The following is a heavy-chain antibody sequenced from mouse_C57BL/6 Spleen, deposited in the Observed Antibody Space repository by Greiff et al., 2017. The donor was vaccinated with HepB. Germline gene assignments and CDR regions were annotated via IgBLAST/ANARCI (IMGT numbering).Heavy chain of an antibody. D-gene: IGHD2-2*01. CDR1: GYAFSSSW. CDR3: ARKGGYDVYYYAMDY. CDR2: IYPGDGDT. J-gene: IGHJ4*01. Sequence: VMLVESGPELVKPGASVKISCKASGYAFSSSWMNWVKQRPGKGLEWIGRIYPGDGDTNYNGKFKGKATLTADKSSSTAYMQLSSLTSEDSAVYFCARKGGYDVYYYAMDYWGQGTSVTVSS. V-gene: IGHV1-82*01.